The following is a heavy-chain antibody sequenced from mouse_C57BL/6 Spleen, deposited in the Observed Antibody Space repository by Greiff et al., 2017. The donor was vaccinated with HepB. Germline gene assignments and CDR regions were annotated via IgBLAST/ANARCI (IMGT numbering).Heavy chain of an antibody. CDR2: IDPSDSYT. CDR3: VYSGPSFAY. CDR1: GYTFTSYW. J-gene: IGHJ3*01. V-gene: IGHV1-50*01. D-gene: IGHD2-1*01. Sequence: VQLQQSGAELVKPGASVKLSCKASGYTFTSYWMQWVKQRPGQGLEWIGEIDPSDSYTNYNQKFKGKATLTVDTSSSTAYMQLSSLTSEDSAVYYCVYSGPSFAYWGQGTLVTVSA.